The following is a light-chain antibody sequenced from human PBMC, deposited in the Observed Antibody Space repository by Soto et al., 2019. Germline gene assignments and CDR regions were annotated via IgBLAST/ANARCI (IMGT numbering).Light chain of an antibody. Sequence: QSVLTQPPSASGTPGQRVTISCSGSGSNIGSHTVNWYQQLPGTAPKLLINGNNQRPSGVPDRFSGSKSGTSASLAISGLQSEDEADYYCVAWDDSLNGFVFGTGTKVT. J-gene: IGLJ1*01. CDR1: GSNIGSHT. V-gene: IGLV1-44*01. CDR2: GNN. CDR3: VAWDDSLNGFV.